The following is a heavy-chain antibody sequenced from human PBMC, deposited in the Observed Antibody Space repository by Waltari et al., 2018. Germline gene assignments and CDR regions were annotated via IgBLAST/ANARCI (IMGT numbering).Heavy chain of an antibody. CDR1: GFRSSSSG. J-gene: IGHJ4*02. D-gene: IGHD3-9*01. CDR2: INPDAMGK. CDR3: VRGGHFDWSPIDY. Sequence: EVQLVESGGGLVQPGGSLRLSCAASGFRSSSSGMHWVRQGPGTGVVWVGRINPDAMGKRYADAVQGRFPISRDNVKNTVYLQMNSLRAEDTAVYYCVRGGHFDWSPIDYWGQGTLVTVSS. V-gene: IGHV3-74*01.